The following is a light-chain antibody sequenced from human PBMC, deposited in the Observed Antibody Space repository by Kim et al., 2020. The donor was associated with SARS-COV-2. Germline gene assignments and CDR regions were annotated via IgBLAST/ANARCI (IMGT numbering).Light chain of an antibody. CDR1: SLRSYY. CDR3: NSRDSSGKNWV. V-gene: IGLV3-19*01. J-gene: IGLJ3*02. CDR2: GKN. Sequence: SSELTQDPAVSVALGQTVRITCQGDSLRSYYASWYQQKPGQAPVLVIYGKNNRHSGIPDRFSGSSSGNTASLTITGAQAEDEADYYCNSRDSSGKNWVLG.